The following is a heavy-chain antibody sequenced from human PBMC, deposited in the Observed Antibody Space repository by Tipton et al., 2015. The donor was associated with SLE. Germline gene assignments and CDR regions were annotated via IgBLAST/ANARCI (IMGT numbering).Heavy chain of an antibody. J-gene: IGHJ3*02. CDR1: GGSISSYY. CDR2: IYYSGST. V-gene: IGHV4-59*12. D-gene: IGHD3-10*01. Sequence: TLSLTCTASGGSISSYYWSWIRQPPGKGLEWIGYIYYSGSTNYNPSLKSRVTISVDTSKNQFSLKLSSVTAADTAVYYCAREDPGSAFDIWGQGTMVTVSS. CDR3: AREDPGSAFDI.